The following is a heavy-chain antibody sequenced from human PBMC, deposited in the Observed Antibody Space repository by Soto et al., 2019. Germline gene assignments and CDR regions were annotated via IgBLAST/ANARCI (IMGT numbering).Heavy chain of an antibody. J-gene: IGHJ6*02. Sequence: GGSLSLSCAASGFTISPYNMIWVRQAPGKGLQWVSYISSSSDTLYYGDSVRGRFTISRDNAKNSLYLQMNSLRDEDTAVYYCARRPDATIKDISYYYALDVWGQGTTVTVSS. D-gene: IGHD2-2*01. V-gene: IGHV3-48*02. CDR2: ISSSSDTL. CDR3: ARRPDATIKDISYYYALDV. CDR1: GFTISPYN.